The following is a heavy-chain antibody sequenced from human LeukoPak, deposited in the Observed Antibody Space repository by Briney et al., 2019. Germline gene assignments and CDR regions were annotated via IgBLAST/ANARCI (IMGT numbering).Heavy chain of an antibody. Sequence: GGSLRLSCAASGFIFSSYAMTWVRQAPGKGLEWVSVICGSGVSTYYADSVKGRFTISRDNSKNTLFLQMNSLRAEDTALYYCATYLSIGSSSSWYDDAFDVWGQGTMVSVSS. J-gene: IGHJ3*01. CDR3: ATYLSIGSSSSWYDDAFDV. D-gene: IGHD6-13*01. CDR1: GFIFSSYA. CDR2: ICGSGVST. V-gene: IGHV3-23*01.